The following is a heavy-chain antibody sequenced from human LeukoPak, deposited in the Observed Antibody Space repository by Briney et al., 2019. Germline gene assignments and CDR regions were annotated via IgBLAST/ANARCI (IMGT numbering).Heavy chain of an antibody. V-gene: IGHV3-23*01. CDR1: GFTFTRYG. J-gene: IGHJ4*02. CDR3: AKLMLQLALDY. D-gene: IGHD6-13*01. Sequence: GGSLRLSCAASGFTFTRYGMSWVRQAPGKGLEWVSSISGSGDSTYHADSVKGRFTISRDNSKNTLYLQTNSLRADDTAVYYCAKLMLQLALDYWGQGTLVTVSS. CDR2: ISGSGDST.